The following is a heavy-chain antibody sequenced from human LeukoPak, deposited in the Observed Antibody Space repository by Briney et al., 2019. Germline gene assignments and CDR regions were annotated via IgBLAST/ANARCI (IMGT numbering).Heavy chain of an antibody. J-gene: IGHJ5*02. CDR1: GGSISSSSYY. D-gene: IGHD6-13*01. Sequence: SETLSFTCTVSGGSISSSSYYWGWIRQPPGKGLEWIGSIYYSGSTYYNPSLKSRVTISVDTSKNQFSLKLSSVTAADTAVYYCASHYRLSYSSSWPWGQGTLVTVSS. CDR3: ASHYRLSYSSSWP. CDR2: IYYSGST. V-gene: IGHV4-39*01.